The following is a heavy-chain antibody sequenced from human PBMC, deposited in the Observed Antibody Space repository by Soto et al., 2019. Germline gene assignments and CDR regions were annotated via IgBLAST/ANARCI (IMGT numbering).Heavy chain of an antibody. CDR3: ARWRGYSSTYYLSDN. V-gene: IGHV1-18*04. J-gene: IGHJ4*02. D-gene: IGHD6-13*01. CDR2: ISAYNGNT. Sequence: QVQLVQSGAEVKEPGASVKVSCKASGYTFTSYGITWVRQAPGQGLEWMGWISAYNGNTNFAQKFQGRVTMTTDTSTNTAYMELRSLRSDDTAVYYCARWRGYSSTYYLSDNWGQGTLVTVSS. CDR1: GYTFTSYG.